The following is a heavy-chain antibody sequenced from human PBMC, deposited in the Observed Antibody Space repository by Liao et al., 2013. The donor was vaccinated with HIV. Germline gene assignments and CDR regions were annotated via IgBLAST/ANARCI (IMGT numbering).Heavy chain of an antibody. CDR3: ARGNGDYLTYFDY. J-gene: IGHJ4*02. D-gene: IGHD4-17*01. CDR1: GGSFSGYY. V-gene: IGHV4-34*01. Sequence: QVQLQQWGAGLLKPSETLSLTCAVYGGSFSGYYWSWIRQPPGKGLEWIGEINHSGSTNYNPSLKSRVTISVDTSKNQFSLKLSSVTAVDTAVYYCARGNGDYLTYFDYWGQGTLVTVSS. CDR2: INHSGST.